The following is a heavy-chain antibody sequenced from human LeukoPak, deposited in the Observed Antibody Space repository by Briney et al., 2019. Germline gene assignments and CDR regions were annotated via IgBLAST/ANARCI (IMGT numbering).Heavy chain of an antibody. J-gene: IGHJ4*02. V-gene: IGHV4-39*01. D-gene: IGHD4-23*01. Sequence: PSETLSLTCTVSGGAISNTSYYWGWIRQPPGNGLEWIGSASYSGSTDYIPSLESRVIISVDTSKNQFSLRLSSVTAADTAIYYCARLRSHGDNRGIDYWGQGSLGAVSS. CDR1: GGAISNTSYY. CDR3: ARLRSHGDNRGIDY. CDR2: ASYSGST.